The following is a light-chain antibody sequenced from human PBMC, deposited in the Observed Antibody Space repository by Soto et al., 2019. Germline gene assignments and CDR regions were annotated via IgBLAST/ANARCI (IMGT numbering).Light chain of an antibody. Sequence: DIVLTQSPGTLSLSPGERATLSCRASQSLTGGYLAWFQQKPGQTPRLLIYSASNRATGIPDRFSGSGSGTDFTLTISRLVPEDFVVYYCQQNGSLPITCGQGTRLDIK. CDR2: SAS. V-gene: IGKV3-20*01. CDR1: QSLTGGY. CDR3: QQNGSLPIT. J-gene: IGKJ5*01.